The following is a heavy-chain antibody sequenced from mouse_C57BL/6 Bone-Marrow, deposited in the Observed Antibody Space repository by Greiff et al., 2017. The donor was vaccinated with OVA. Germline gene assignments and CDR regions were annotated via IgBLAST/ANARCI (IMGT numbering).Heavy chain of an antibody. CDR1: GYTFTSYW. D-gene: IGHD1-1*01. Sequence: QVQLQQPGAELVRPGSSVKLSCKASGYTFTSYWMDWVKQRPGQGLEWIGNIYPSDSETHYNQKFKDKATLTVDKSSSTAYMQLSSLTYEDSAVYYCARQGYYGSSYVYYYAMDYWGQGTSVTVSS. V-gene: IGHV1-61*01. CDR2: IYPSDSET. J-gene: IGHJ4*01. CDR3: ARQGYYGSSYVYYYAMDY.